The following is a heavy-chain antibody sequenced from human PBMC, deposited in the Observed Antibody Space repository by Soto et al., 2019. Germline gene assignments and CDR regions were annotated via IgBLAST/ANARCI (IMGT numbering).Heavy chain of an antibody. CDR3: ASSSVTILGLVNWFDP. CDR1: GGSISSSGYS. D-gene: IGHD3-3*01. Sequence: SETLSLTCAVSGGSISSSGYSWSWIRQPPGKGLEWIGYIYHSGSTYYNPSLKSRVTISVDRSKNQFSLKLSSVTAADTAVYYCASSSVTILGLVNWFDPSGPATLLTVSS. V-gene: IGHV4-30-2*01. CDR2: IYHSGST. J-gene: IGHJ5*02.